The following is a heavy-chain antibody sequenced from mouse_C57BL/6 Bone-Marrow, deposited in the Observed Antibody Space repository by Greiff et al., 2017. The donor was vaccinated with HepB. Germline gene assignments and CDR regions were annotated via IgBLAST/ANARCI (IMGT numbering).Heavy chain of an antibody. CDR1: GYTFTSYW. V-gene: IGHV1-69*01. CDR3: ARLGTAQATPYFDY. J-gene: IGHJ2*01. Sequence: QVQLQQPGAELVMPGASVKLSCKASGYTFTSYWMHWVKQRPGQGLEWIGEIDPSDSYTNYNQKFKGKSTLTVDKSSSTAYMQLSSLTSEDSAVYYSARLGTAQATPYFDYWGQGTTLTVSS. D-gene: IGHD3-2*02. CDR2: IDPSDSYT.